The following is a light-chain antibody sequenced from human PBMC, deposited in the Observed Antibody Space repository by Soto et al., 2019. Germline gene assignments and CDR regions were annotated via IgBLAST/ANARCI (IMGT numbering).Light chain of an antibody. CDR2: GAS. V-gene: IGKV3-20*01. CDR3: HQYDSWT. CDR1: QTVRNNY. Sequence: EFVLTQSPGTLSLSPGERATLSCRASQTVRNNYLAWYQQKPGQAPRLLIYGASSRATGIPERFSGSGSGTDFTLTISRMEPEDFAVYYCHQYDSWTFGQGTKVDIK. J-gene: IGKJ1*01.